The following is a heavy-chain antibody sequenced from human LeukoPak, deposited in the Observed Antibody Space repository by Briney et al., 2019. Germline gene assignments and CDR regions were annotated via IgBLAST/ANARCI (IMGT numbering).Heavy chain of an antibody. CDR2: FRASPTTT. J-gene: IGHJ4*02. D-gene: IGHD1-26*01. CDR1: GFSFSDYA. Sequence: PGGSLRLSCEASGFSFSDYAMSWVRQAPGKGLEWVSRFRASPTTTYYADSVKGRFTISRDNSKSMLFLQMDRLRPEDTAVYYCARQIGGSYWGVGHWGQGNLVSVSS. CDR3: ARQIGGSYWGVGH. V-gene: IGHV3-23*01.